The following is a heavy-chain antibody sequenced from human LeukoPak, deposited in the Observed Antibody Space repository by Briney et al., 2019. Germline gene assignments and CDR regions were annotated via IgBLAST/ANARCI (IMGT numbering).Heavy chain of an antibody. Sequence: SETLSLTCTVSGGSISSGSYYWSWIRQPAGKGLEWNGRIYTSGSTNYNPSLKSRVTISVDTSKNQFSLKLSSVTAADTAVYYCAREEVYCSSTSCTPGYNWFDPWGQGTLVTVSS. V-gene: IGHV4-61*02. CDR2: IYTSGST. CDR3: AREEVYCSSTSCTPGYNWFDP. CDR1: GGSISSGSYY. J-gene: IGHJ5*02. D-gene: IGHD2-2*01.